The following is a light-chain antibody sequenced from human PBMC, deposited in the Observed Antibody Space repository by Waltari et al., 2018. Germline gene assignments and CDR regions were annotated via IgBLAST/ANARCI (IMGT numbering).Light chain of an antibody. CDR3: QQFGSSPFT. J-gene: IGKJ4*01. Sequence: EIVLTQSPGTLSLSPGERATLPCRASESVSSSHLAWYQQKPGPAPRLLIYAESYRATGIPDRFSGSGSGTDFTLTISRLEPEDFAVYYCQQFGSSPFTFGGGTKVEIK. CDR1: ESVSSSH. CDR2: AES. V-gene: IGKV3-20*01.